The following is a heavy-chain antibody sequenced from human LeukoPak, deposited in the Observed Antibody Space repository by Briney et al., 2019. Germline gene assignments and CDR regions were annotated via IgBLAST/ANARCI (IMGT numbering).Heavy chain of an antibody. V-gene: IGHV3-7*01. CDR2: INEHGSET. CDR1: GFSFSTYW. Sequence: GGSLRFSCAASGFSFSTYWMSWVRQAPGKGLEWVANINEHGSETYYVDSVKGRFTISRDNAKNALFLQMSSLRADDTAVYYCVLGGWLDFWGQGTLVTVSS. J-gene: IGHJ4*02. D-gene: IGHD6-19*01. CDR3: VLGGWLDF.